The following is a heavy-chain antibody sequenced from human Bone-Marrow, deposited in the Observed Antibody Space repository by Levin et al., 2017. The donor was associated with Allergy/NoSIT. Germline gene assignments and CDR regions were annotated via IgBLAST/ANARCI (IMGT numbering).Heavy chain of an antibody. CDR3: VRGSAQEAGDFDY. J-gene: IGHJ4*02. V-gene: IGHV4-59*01. CDR2: IYDSGST. D-gene: IGHD6-19*01. CDR1: GGSINSYY. Sequence: TSETLSLTCTVSGGSINSYYWNWIRQPPGKGLEWIGFIYDSGSTDYNPSLRSRVTISVDTSKNQFSLKLNSVTAADTAVYYCVRGSAQEAGDFDYWGQGSLVTVSS.